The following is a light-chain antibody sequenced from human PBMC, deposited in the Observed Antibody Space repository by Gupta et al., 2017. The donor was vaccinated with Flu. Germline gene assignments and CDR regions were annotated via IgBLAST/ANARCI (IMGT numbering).Light chain of an antibody. J-gene: IGKJ2*02. Sequence: DFVMTQSPLSLPVTLGQPASISCRSSQSLVYKNGITYLNWFQQKPGQSPRRIIYEGSKTDLGDTDRFCGCGELNDFTQKSSRGEDEDGGVYYISRSKPPWTFGQGTRLEI. CDR1: QSLVYKNGITY. CDR3: SRSKPPWT. V-gene: IGKV2-30*01. CDR2: EGS.